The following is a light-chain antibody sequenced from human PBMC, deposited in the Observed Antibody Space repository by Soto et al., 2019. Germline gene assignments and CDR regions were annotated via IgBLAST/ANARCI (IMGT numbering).Light chain of an antibody. CDR1: QSVTGSY. V-gene: IGKV3-20*01. CDR2: RAS. Sequence: EIVLTQSPGTLSLSPGERATLSCRASQSVTGSYLAWYQQKPGQAPKSLIYRASSRATGIPDRLSGSGSGTDFTLTISRLEPEDCAVYSCQQYGSSPLTFGGGTKVEIK. J-gene: IGKJ4*01. CDR3: QQYGSSPLT.